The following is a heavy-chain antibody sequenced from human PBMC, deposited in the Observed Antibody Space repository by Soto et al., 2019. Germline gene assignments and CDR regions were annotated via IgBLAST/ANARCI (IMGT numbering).Heavy chain of an antibody. D-gene: IGHD3-3*01. CDR1: GFTFSSYA. Sequence: PGGSLRLSCSASGFTFSSYAMHWVRQAPGKGLEYVSAISSNGGNTYYADSVKGRFTTSRDTSKNTLYLQMSSLRPEDTAVYYCARRAITIFGVVTDYYYYGMDVWGQGTTVTVSS. J-gene: IGHJ6*02. CDR3: ARRAITIFGVVTDYYYYGMDV. V-gene: IGHV3-64D*06. CDR2: ISSNGGNT.